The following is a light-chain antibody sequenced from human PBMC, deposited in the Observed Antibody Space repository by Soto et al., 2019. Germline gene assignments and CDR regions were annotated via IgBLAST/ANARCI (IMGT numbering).Light chain of an antibody. J-gene: IGKJ1*01. CDR3: QQYNKWPPT. CDR2: GAS. Sequence: DIVMTQSPATLSMSPGQRATLSCRASQSVSNNLAWYYQKPGQAPRLLILGASTRAAATPARVSGSGSGTEFTLTISSLQSEDSAVYYCQQYNKWPPTFGQGTKVDIK. V-gene: IGKV3-15*01. CDR1: QSVSNN.